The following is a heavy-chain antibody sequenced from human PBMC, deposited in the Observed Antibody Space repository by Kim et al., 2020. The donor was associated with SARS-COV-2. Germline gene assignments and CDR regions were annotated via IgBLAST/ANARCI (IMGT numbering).Heavy chain of an antibody. J-gene: IGHJ4*02. V-gene: IGHV4-4*07. CDR2: IYTSGST. D-gene: IGHD6-19*01. CDR3: ARDGGGKAVAGSYFDY. CDR1: GGSISSYY. Sequence: SETLSLTCTVSGGSISSYYWSWIRQPAGKGLEWIGRIYTSGSTNYNPSLKSRVTMSVDTSKNQFSLKLSSVTAADTAVYYCARDGGGKAVAGSYFDYWGQGTLVTVSS.